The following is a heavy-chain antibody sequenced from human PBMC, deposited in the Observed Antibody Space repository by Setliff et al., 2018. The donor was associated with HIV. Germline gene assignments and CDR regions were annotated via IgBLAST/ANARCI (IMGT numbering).Heavy chain of an antibody. J-gene: IGHJ3*02. CDR3: ARDIGIAAAGDAFDI. D-gene: IGHD6-13*01. Sequence: SVKVSCKAPGGTFSSYAISWVRQAPGQGLEWMGGIIPIFGTANYAQKFQGRVTITTDESTSTAYMELSSLRSEDTAVYYCARDIGIAAAGDAFDIWGQGTMVTVSS. V-gene: IGHV1-69*05. CDR1: GGTFSSYA. CDR2: IIPIFGTA.